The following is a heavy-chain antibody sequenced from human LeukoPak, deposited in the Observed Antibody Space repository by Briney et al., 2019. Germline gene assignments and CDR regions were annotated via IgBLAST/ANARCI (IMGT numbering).Heavy chain of an antibody. J-gene: IGHJ4*02. CDR1: GFTFSSYA. V-gene: IGHV3-23*01. CDR2: ISGSGGST. CDR3: AKRLQLVPY. Sequence: PGGSLRLSCAASGFTFSSYAMSWVRQAPGKGLEWVSAISGSGGSTYYADSVKGLFTISRDNSNNKLYLQMNSLRAEDTAVYYCAKRLQLVPYWGQGTLVTVSS. D-gene: IGHD6-13*01.